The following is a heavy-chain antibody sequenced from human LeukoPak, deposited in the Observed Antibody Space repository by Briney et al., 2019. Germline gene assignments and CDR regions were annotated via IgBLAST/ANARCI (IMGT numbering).Heavy chain of an antibody. D-gene: IGHD1-1*01. CDR3: VRRGWKLNERGYYFDY. J-gene: IGHJ4*02. CDR2: MNPNSGNT. Sequence: ASVTVSCKTSGYTFTSYDFHWVRQAAGQGLEWLGWMNPNSGNTAYAQSFQGRLSMTRDTSIRTAYMELSSLRSDDTAVYYCVRRGWKLNERGYYFDYWGQGTLLTVSS. V-gene: IGHV1-8*01. CDR1: GYTFTSYD.